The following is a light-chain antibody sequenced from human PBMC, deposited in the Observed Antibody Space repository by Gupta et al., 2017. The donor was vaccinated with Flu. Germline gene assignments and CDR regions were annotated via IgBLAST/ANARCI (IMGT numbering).Light chain of an antibody. CDR1: QSVSSY. J-gene: IGKJ1*01. CDR3: QQRSNWWT. V-gene: IGKV3-11*01. Sequence: SPANLSLSPGERATRSCRASQSVSSYLDWYQQKPGQAPRLLIYDASNRATGIPARFSGSGYGTDFTLTSSSREPEDFAVYYWQQRSNWWTFGQGTKVEIK. CDR2: DAS.